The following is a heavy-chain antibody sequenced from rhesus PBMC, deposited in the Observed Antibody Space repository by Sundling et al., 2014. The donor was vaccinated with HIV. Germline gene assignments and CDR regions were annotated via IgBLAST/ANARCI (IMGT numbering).Heavy chain of an antibody. D-gene: IGHD1-26*01. Sequence: QVKLQQWGEGLVKPSESLSLTCAVSNGSISDSYRWNWIRQSPRKGLEWIGGIYGSGGSTNYNPSLKSRVTISRDTSKNQFSLKLSSVTAADTAVYFCARMNVWNYRLDSWGQGVLVTVSS. V-gene: IGHV4-73*01. CDR3: ARMNVWNYRLDS. CDR2: IYGSGGST. J-gene: IGHJ4*01. CDR1: NGSISDSYR.